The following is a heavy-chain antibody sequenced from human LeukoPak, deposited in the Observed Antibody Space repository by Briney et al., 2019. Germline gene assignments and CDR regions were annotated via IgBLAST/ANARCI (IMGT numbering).Heavy chain of an antibody. D-gene: IGHD2-15*01. J-gene: IGHJ6*04. CDR1: GGTFSSYA. V-gene: IGHV1-69*06. CDR2: IIPIFGTA. Sequence: SVKVSCKASGGTFSSYAISWVRQVPGQGLEWMGGIIPIFGTANYAQKFQGRVTITADKSTSTAYMELSSLRSEDTAVYYCARGSSYCSGGSCYSRQKPYGMDVWGKGTTVTVSS. CDR3: ARGSSYCSGGSCYSRQKPYGMDV.